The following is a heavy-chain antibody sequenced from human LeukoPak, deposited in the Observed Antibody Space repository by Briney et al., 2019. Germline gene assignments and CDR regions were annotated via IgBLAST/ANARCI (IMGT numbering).Heavy chain of an antibody. J-gene: IGHJ4*02. CDR3: AKDQYVGSAALAGDY. Sequence: GRSLRLSCAASGFTFSSYGIHWVRQAPGKGLEWVAHILNDGSNKDYADSVKGRFTISRDNSENTLYLQMNSLRAEDTAVYYCAKDQYVGSAALAGDYWGQGTLVIVSS. CDR1: GFTFSSYG. CDR2: ILNDGSNK. V-gene: IGHV3-30*18. D-gene: IGHD6-19*01.